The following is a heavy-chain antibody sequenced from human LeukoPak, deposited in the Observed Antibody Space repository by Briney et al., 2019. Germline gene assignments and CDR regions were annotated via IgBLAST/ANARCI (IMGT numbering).Heavy chain of an antibody. J-gene: IGHJ3*02. CDR2: ISYDGSNK. Sequence: PGGSLRLSCAASGFTFSSYAMHWVRQAPGKGLEWVAVISYDGSNKYYADSVKGRFTISRDNSKNTLYLQMNSLRAEDTAVYYCARDESGDNDAFDIWGQGTMVTVSS. D-gene: IGHD2-21*01. V-gene: IGHV3-30-3*01. CDR3: ARDESGDNDAFDI. CDR1: GFTFSSYA.